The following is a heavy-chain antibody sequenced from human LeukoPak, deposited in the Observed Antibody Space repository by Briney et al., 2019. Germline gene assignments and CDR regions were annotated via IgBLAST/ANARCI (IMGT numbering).Heavy chain of an antibody. D-gene: IGHD3-3*01. Sequence: GGSLRLSCAASGFTFSSYEMNWVRQALGKGLEWVATISGSGGSTYYADSVKGRFTISRDNSENTLYLQMNSLRAEDTAVYYCAKYLKRITIFGVAVDYWGQGTLVTVSS. CDR2: ISGSGGST. CDR3: AKYLKRITIFGVAVDY. V-gene: IGHV3-23*01. CDR1: GFTFSSYE. J-gene: IGHJ4*02.